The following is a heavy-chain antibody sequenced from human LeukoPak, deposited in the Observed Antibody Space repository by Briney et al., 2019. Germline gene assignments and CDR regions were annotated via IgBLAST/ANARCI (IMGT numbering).Heavy chain of an antibody. CDR1: GFTFMNCA. Sequence: GGSLRLSCVASGFTFMNCAMTWVRQAPGKGLEWVSSISGSGSTTYYADSAKGRFTISRDNSKNTVYLQMNSLSVEDTAVYYCAKDQSRVGASDPFDSWGQGTLVTVSS. CDR2: ISGSGSTT. CDR3: AKDQSRVGASDPFDS. J-gene: IGHJ5*01. V-gene: IGHV3-23*01. D-gene: IGHD1-26*01.